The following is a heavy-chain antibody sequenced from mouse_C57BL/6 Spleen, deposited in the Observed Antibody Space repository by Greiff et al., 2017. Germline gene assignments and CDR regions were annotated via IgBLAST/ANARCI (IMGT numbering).Heavy chain of an antibody. Sequence: EVKLVESGGDLVKPGGSLKLSCAASGFTFSSYGMSWVRQTPDKRLEWVATISSGGSYTYYPDSVKGRFTISRDNAKNTLYLQMSSLKSEDTAMYYCARQDTMDYWGQGTSVTVSS. V-gene: IGHV5-6*01. CDR2: ISSGGSYT. CDR3: ARQDTMDY. J-gene: IGHJ4*01. CDR1: GFTFSSYG.